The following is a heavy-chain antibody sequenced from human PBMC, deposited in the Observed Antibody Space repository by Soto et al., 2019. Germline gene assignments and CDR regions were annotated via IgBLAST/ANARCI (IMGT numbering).Heavy chain of an antibody. J-gene: IGHJ4*02. CDR1: GGSLSSGGDS. V-gene: IGHV4-30-2*01. CDR3: ARVTDY. CDR2: IYHSGST. Sequence: PSETLSLTCAVSGGSLSSGGDSWSWIRPPPGKGLEWIGYIYHSGSTYYNPSLKSRVTISVDRSKNQFSLKLSSVTAADTAVYYCARVTDYWGQGTLVTVSS.